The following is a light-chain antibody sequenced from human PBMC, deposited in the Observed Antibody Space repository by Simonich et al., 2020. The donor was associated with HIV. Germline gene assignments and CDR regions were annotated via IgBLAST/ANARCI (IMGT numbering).Light chain of an antibody. CDR1: HSISTY. CDR2: AAS. Sequence: IQLTQSPSSLSASVGDRVTITGRASHSISTYLNWYQQKPGKAPNLLIYAASSLQSGVPSRFSGSGSGTDFTLIISSLQPEDFATYYCQQSHYTPFTFGQGTKLEIK. J-gene: IGKJ2*01. CDR3: QQSHYTPFT. V-gene: IGKV1-39*01.